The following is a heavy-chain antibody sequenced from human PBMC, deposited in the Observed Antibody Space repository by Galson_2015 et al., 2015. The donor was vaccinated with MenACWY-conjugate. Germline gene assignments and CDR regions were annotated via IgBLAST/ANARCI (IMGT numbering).Heavy chain of an antibody. V-gene: IGHV3-30*18. CDR1: GFTFSSYG. Sequence: LRLSCAASGFTFSSYGMHWVRQAPGKGLEWVAVISYDGSNKYYADSVKGRFTISRDNSKNTLYLQMNSLRAEDTAVYYCSKGGLWYSSGWYSNYYYYGMDVWGQGTTVTVSS. CDR3: SKGGLWYSSGWYSNYYYYGMDV. J-gene: IGHJ6*02. D-gene: IGHD6-19*01. CDR2: ISYDGSNK.